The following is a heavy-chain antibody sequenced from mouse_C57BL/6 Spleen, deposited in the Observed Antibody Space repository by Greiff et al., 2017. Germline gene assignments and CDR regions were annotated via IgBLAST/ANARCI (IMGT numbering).Heavy chain of an antibody. V-gene: IGHV1-55*01. CDR2: IYPGSGST. D-gene: IGHD1-1*01. J-gene: IGHJ1*03. Sequence: QVQLQQPGAELVKPGASVKMSCKASGYTFASYWITWVKQRTGQGLEWIGDIYPGSGSTNYNEKFKSKATLTVDTSSSTAYMQLSSLTSEDSAVYYGARGTTVGANWYGEGWGTGTTVTVSS. CDR1: GYTFASYW. CDR3: ARGTTVGANWYGEG.